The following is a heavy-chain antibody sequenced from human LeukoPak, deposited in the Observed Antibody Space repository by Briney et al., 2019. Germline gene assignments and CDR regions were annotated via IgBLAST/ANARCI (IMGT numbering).Heavy chain of an antibody. J-gene: IGHJ6*03. CDR3: AKDCGYSYGWQYYYYMDV. D-gene: IGHD5-18*01. Sequence: GGSLRLSCAASGFTFSSYSMDWVRQAPGKGLEWVAVISYDGSNKYYADSVKGRFTISRDNSKNTLYPQMNSLRAEDTAVYYCAKDCGYSYGWQYYYYMDVWGKGTTVTVSS. V-gene: IGHV3-30*18. CDR2: ISYDGSNK. CDR1: GFTFSSYS.